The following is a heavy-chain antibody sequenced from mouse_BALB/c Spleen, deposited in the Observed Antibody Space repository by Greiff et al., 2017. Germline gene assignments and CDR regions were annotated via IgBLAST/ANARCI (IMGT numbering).Heavy chain of an antibody. D-gene: IGHD4-1*01. Sequence: VQLQESGAELVRPGTSVKVSCKASGYAFTNYLIEWVKQRPGQGLEWIGVINPGSGGTNYNEKFKGKATLTADKSSSTAYMQLSSLTSDDSAVYFCARGTGTEGDYWGQGTTLTVSS. CDR2: INPGSGGT. CDR1: GYAFTNYL. V-gene: IGHV1-54*03. J-gene: IGHJ2*01. CDR3: ARGTGTEGDY.